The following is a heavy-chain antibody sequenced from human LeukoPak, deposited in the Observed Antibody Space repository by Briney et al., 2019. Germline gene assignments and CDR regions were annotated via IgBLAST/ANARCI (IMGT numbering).Heavy chain of an antibody. Sequence: PSGTLSLTCAVSGGSISSSNWWSWVRQPPGKGLEWIGEIYHNGSTNYNPSLKSRVTISVDTSKNQFSLKLSSVTAADTAVYYCARRNLYGYGLYYFDYWGQGTLVTVSS. CDR2: IYHNGST. CDR3: ARRNLYGYGLYYFDY. CDR1: GGSISSSNW. D-gene: IGHD5-18*01. J-gene: IGHJ4*02. V-gene: IGHV4-4*02.